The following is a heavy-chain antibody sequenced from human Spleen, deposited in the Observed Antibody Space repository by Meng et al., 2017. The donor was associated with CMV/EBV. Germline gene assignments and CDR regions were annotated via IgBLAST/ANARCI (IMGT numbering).Heavy chain of an antibody. Sequence: SLKISFAASGFAFHDYAMHWFRQAPGKGLEWVSGVTWNSVTIAYADSVRCRFTISRDNAKNSLYLQMNSLRTEDMALYYCAKAINYKNDAFDIWGQGTMVTVSS. J-gene: IGHJ3*02. D-gene: IGHD1-7*01. CDR2: VTWNSVTI. CDR1: GFAFHDYA. CDR3: AKAINYKNDAFDI. V-gene: IGHV3-9*03.